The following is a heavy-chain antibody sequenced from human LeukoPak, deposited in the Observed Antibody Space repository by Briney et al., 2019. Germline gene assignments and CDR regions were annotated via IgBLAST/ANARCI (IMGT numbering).Heavy chain of an antibody. J-gene: IGHJ4*02. CDR1: GFTFSSYA. CDR2: ISASGGST. D-gene: IGHD3-10*02. Sequence: PGGSLRLSCAASGFTFSSYAMSWVRQAPGKGLEWVSGISASGGSTYYADSVKGRFTISRDNSKNTLYLQMNSLRAEDTAVYYCAKDAPGYYDVGYFDYWGQGTLVTVSS. V-gene: IGHV3-23*01. CDR3: AKDAPGYYDVGYFDY.